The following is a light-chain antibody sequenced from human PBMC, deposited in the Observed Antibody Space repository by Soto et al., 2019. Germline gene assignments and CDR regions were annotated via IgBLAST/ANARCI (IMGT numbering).Light chain of an antibody. CDR2: EVT. J-gene: IGLJ2*01. V-gene: IGLV2-14*01. Sequence: QSALTQPASVSGSPGQSITISCTGTSSDIGTYDYVSWYQHHPGKAPKLMIYEVTNRPSGVSDRFSGSKSGKTASLTISGLQAEDEADYYCSSYTTTTTPVVFGGATKLTVL. CDR3: SSYTTTTTPVV. CDR1: SSDIGTYDY.